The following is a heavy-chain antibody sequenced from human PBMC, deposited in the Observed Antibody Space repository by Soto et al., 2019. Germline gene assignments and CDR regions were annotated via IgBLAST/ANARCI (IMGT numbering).Heavy chain of an antibody. Sequence: SVKVSCKASGFTFNSSAVQWVRQARGQRLEWIGWIVVGSGNTNYAQKFQERVTITRDMSTSTAYMELSSLRSEDTAVYYCAAGYGGSYESGRYYYYGMDVWCHGTTVTVS. D-gene: IGHD1-26*01. J-gene: IGHJ6*02. V-gene: IGHV1-58*01. CDR1: GFTFNSSA. CDR3: AAGYGGSYESGRYYYYGMDV. CDR2: IVVGSGNT.